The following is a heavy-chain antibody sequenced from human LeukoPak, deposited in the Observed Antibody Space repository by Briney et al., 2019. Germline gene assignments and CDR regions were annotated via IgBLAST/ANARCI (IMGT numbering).Heavy chain of an antibody. D-gene: IGHD3-9*01. CDR1: GGSISSSSYY. CDR3: ARTRRGAHWLFDY. Sequence: SETLSLTCTVSGGSISSSSYYWGWIRQPPGKGLEWIGSIYYSGSTYYNPSLKSRVTISVDTSKNQFSLKLSSVTAADTAVYYCARTRRGAHWLFDYWGQGTLVTVSS. J-gene: IGHJ4*02. CDR2: IYYSGST. V-gene: IGHV4-39*07.